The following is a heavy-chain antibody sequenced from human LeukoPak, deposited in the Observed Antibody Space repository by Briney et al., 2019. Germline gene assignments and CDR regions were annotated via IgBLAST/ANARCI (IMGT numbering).Heavy chain of an antibody. CDR1: GFTFSSYA. CDR3: AKVGPMIVVVNPSNAFDI. J-gene: IGHJ3*02. V-gene: IGHV3-23*01. D-gene: IGHD3-22*01. CDR2: ISGSGGST. Sequence: GGSLRLSCAASGFTFSSYAMSWVRQAPGKGLEWVSAISGSGGSTYYADSVKGRFTISRDNSKDTLYLQMNSLRAEDTAVYYCAKVGPMIVVVNPSNAFDIWGQGTMVTVSS.